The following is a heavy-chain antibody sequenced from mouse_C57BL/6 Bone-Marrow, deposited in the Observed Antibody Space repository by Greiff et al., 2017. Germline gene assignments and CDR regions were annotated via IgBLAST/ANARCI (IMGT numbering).Heavy chain of an antibody. V-gene: IGHV1-85*01. CDR1: GYTFTSYD. Sequence: VQLQQSGPELVKPGASVQLSCKASGYTFTSYDINWVKQRPGQGLEWIGWIYPRDGSTKYNEKFKGKATLTVDTSSSTAYMELHSLTSEDSSVYFCARLECDGSSGDWYFDVWGTGTTVTVSS. CDR2: IYPRDGST. CDR3: ARLECDGSSGDWYFDV. J-gene: IGHJ1*03. D-gene: IGHD1-1*01.